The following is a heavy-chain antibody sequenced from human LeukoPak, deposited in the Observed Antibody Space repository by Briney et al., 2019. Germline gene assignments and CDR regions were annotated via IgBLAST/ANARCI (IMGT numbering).Heavy chain of an antibody. Sequence: PSETLSLTCTVSGYSISSGYYWGWIRQPPGKGLEWIGSIYHSGSTYYNPSLKSRVTISVDTSKNQFSLKLSSVTAADTAVYYCARDLGVGIVVVPAAMDPGYFDYWGQGTLVTVSS. CDR1: GYSISSGYY. CDR2: IYHSGST. D-gene: IGHD2-2*03. CDR3: ARDLGVGIVVVPAAMDPGYFDY. J-gene: IGHJ4*02. V-gene: IGHV4-38-2*02.